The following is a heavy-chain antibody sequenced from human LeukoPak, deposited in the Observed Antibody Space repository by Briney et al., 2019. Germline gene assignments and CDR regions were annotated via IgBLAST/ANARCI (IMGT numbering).Heavy chain of an antibody. J-gene: IGHJ4*02. CDR3: ARGMNRGVITSEIYFDY. V-gene: IGHV1-69*13. D-gene: IGHD3-10*01. Sequence: SVKVSCKASGGTFSNYAISWVRQAPGQGLEWMGGIIPIFDTTTYAQKFQGRVTITADESTSTAYMDLSSLRFEDTAVYYCARGMNRGVITSEIYFDYWGQGTLVTVPS. CDR1: GGTFSNYA. CDR2: IIPIFDTT.